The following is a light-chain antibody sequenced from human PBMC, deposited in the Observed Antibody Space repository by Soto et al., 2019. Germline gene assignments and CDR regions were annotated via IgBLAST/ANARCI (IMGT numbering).Light chain of an antibody. V-gene: IGKV3-20*01. CDR3: QHYGTSPT. Sequence: EIVLTQSPGTLSVSPGERATLSCRASQSVSSNLAWYQQKPGQAPRLLIFGTSTRATGIPDRFSGRRSGTDFSLTISRLEPEDFAVYYCQHYGTSPTFGQGTKVDI. CDR2: GTS. J-gene: IGKJ1*01. CDR1: QSVSSN.